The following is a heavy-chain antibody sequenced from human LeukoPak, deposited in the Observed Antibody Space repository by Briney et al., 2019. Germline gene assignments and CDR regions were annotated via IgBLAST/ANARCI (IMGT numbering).Heavy chain of an antibody. D-gene: IGHD6-6*01. CDR2: INHSGST. J-gene: IGHJ6*03. CDR3: ARDWGVGGRPGYMDV. Sequence: SETLSLTCAVYGGSFSGYYWSWIRQPPGKGLEWIGEINHSGSTNYNPSLKSRVTISVDTSKNQVSLKLSSVTAADTAVYFCARDWGVGGRPGYMDVWGKGTTVTVSS. V-gene: IGHV4-34*01. CDR1: GGSFSGYY.